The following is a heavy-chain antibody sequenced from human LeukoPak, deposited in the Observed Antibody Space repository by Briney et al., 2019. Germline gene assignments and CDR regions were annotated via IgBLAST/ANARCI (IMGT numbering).Heavy chain of an antibody. CDR1: GGSFSGYY. CDR2: INHSGST. CDR3: AREAQGESVPGADY. Sequence: SETLPLTCVVYGGSFSGYYWSWIRQPPGKGLEWIGEINHSGSTNYNPSLKSRVTISVDTSKNQFSLKLSSVTAADTAVYYCAREAQGESVPGADYWGQGTLVTVSS. V-gene: IGHV4-34*01. J-gene: IGHJ4*02. D-gene: IGHD3-16*01.